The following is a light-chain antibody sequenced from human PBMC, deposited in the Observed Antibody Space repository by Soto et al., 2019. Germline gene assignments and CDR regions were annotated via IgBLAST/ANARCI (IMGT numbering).Light chain of an antibody. J-gene: IGKJ4*01. Sequence: DIQMTQSPSSLAASVGDRVTITCRASQSISTYLAWYQQKPGKAPKLLIYKASSLESGVPSRFSGSGSGTEFTLTIDSLQPDDFAPFYCQQYSTYPLTFGGGTKVDIK. CDR2: KAS. CDR1: QSISTY. CDR3: QQYSTYPLT. V-gene: IGKV1-5*03.